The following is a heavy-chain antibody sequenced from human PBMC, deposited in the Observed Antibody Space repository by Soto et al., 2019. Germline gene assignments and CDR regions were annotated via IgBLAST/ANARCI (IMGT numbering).Heavy chain of an antibody. J-gene: IGHJ4*02. CDR3: AKDPYFGAIDY. Sequence: EVQLVESGGGLVQPGGSLRLSCGASGLAFSTSWMAWVRQAPGKGPEWVAELNPDGSVKSYVDAVRGRVTISRDNAKNSVYLQMNRLRVEDTAIYYCAKDPYFGAIDYWGRGTLVTGSP. CDR1: GLAFSTSW. D-gene: IGHD3-16*01. CDR2: LNPDGSVK. V-gene: IGHV3-7*04.